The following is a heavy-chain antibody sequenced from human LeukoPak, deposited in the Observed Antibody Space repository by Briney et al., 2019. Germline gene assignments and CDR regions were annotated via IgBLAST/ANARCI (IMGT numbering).Heavy chain of an antibody. Sequence: GGSLRLSCAASGFTFSSYWMHWVRQAPGKGLVWVSRINSDGSSTSYADSVKGRFTISGDNAKNTLYLQMNSLRAEDTAVYYCAKAHGAYYYDSSGDYYFDYWGQGTLVTVSS. CDR2: INSDGSST. CDR3: AKAHGAYYYDSSGDYYFDY. D-gene: IGHD3-22*01. CDR1: GFTFSSYW. J-gene: IGHJ4*02. V-gene: IGHV3-74*01.